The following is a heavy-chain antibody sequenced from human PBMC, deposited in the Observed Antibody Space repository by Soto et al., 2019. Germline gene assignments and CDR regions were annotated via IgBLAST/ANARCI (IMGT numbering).Heavy chain of an antibody. J-gene: IGHJ4*02. D-gene: IGHD6-19*01. Sequence: QVQLVQSGAEVKKPGASVKVSCKASGYTFSSNGVSWVRQASGQGLEWMGWISTFNGNAHYAQKFQGRVTMTTDTSTNTAYMELTSLSSDDTAVYYCARLHGYSSGWYDYWGQGTLVTVSS. CDR1: GYTFSSNG. CDR3: ARLHGYSSGWYDY. CDR2: ISTFNGNA. V-gene: IGHV1-18*04.